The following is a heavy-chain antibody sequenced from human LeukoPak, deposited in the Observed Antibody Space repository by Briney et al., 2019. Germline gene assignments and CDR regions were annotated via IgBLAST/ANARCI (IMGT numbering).Heavy chain of an antibody. Sequence: GESLKISCKASGYSFTSYWIAWVRQMPGKGLEWMGIIYPGDSDTRYSPSFQGQVTISADKSINTAYLQWSSLKASDTAMYYCARTAYSISWSLDYWGQGTLVTVSS. J-gene: IGHJ4*02. V-gene: IGHV5-51*01. CDR1: GYSFTSYW. CDR3: ARTAYSISWSLDY. CDR2: IYPGDSDT. D-gene: IGHD6-13*01.